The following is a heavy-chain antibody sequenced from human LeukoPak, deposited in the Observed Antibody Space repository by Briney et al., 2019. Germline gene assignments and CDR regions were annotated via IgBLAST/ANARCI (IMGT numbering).Heavy chain of an antibody. D-gene: IGHD6-19*01. J-gene: IGHJ4*01. Sequence: ASVKVSCKASGYTFTSYGISWVRQAPGQGLEWMGWISAYNGNTNYAQKLQGRVTMTTDTSTSTAYMELRRLRADDTAIYYCAKDKGTGSGWYGLDYWGQGILVTVSS. V-gene: IGHV1-18*01. CDR3: AKDKGTGSGWYGLDY. CDR2: ISAYNGNT. CDR1: GYTFTSYG.